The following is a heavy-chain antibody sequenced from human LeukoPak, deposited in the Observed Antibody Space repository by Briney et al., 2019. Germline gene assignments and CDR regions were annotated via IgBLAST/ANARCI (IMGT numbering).Heavy chain of an antibody. CDR3: AKLQRSGGGTFDY. J-gene: IGHJ4*02. CDR1: GFTFSNYG. Sequence: GGSLRLSCAASGFTFSNYGMSWVRQAPGKGLEWVSATLSGYVTYYADSVKGRFAISRDSSTNTLYLQMDSLRAEDTAVYYCAKLQRSGGGTFDYWGQGTLVTVS. CDR2: TLSGYVT. V-gene: IGHV3-23*01. D-gene: IGHD4-23*01.